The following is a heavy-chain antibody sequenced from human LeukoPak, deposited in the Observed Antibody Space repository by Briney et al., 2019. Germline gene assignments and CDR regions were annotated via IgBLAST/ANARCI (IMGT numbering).Heavy chain of an antibody. CDR2: IGGSGGST. D-gene: IGHD5-24*01. J-gene: IGHJ4*02. CDR1: GFTFSDA. CDR3: ASASWLHIDY. V-gene: IGHV3-23*01. Sequence: GGSLRLSCAASGFTFSDAWMTWVRQAPGKGLEWVSAIGGSGGSTYYADSVKGRFTISRDNSKNTLYLQMNSLRAEDTAVYYCASASWLHIDYWGQGTLVTVSS.